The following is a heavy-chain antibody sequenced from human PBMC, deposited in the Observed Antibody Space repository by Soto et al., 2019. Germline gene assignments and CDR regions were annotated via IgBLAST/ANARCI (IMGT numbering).Heavy chain of an antibody. D-gene: IGHD4-17*01. J-gene: IGHJ1*01. Sequence: QVQLVQSGAEVKKPGASVKVSCKASGYTFTSYDINWVRQATGQGLEWMGWMHPNSGNTGYAQKFQGRVTMTRNTFKSTAYREMSSLRSSATPVYYGASTDVGYWGQGTLGTVSS. V-gene: IGHV1-8*01. CDR2: MHPNSGNT. CDR1: GYTFTSYD. CDR3: ASTDVGY.